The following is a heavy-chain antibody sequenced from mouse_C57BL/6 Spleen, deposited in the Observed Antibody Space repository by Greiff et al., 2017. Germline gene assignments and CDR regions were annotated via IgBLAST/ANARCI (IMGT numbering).Heavy chain of an antibody. CDR3: AKRGDYDAYYDMDY. CDR2: IWGSGST. D-gene: IGHD2-13*01. CDR1: GFSLTSYG. Sequence: VKLVESGPGLVAPSQSLSITCTVSGFSLTSYGVDWVRQPPGKGLEWLGVIWGSGSTNYNSAPLSRLSISKDNSKSQVFLNMNSLQTDDTAMYYCAKRGDYDAYYDMDYWGQGTSVTVSS. J-gene: IGHJ4*01. V-gene: IGHV2-9*01.